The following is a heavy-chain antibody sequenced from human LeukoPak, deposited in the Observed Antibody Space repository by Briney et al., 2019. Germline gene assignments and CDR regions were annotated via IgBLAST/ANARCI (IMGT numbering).Heavy chain of an antibody. CDR3: ARGSLMAATGTGLGS. CDR1: GYTSTGFY. D-gene: IGHD6-13*01. J-gene: IGHJ5*02. V-gene: IGHV1-2*02. Sequence: ASVKVSCKASGYTSTGFYMHWVRQAPGQGLEWMGWINPNSGDTNYAQNFQGRVTMTRDTSISTAYVELSRLTSDDTAVYYCARGSLMAATGTGLGSWGQGTLVTVSS. CDR2: INPNSGDT.